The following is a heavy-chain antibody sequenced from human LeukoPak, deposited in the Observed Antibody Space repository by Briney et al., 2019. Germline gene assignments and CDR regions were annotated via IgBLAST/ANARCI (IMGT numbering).Heavy chain of an antibody. CDR3: ARGRFLEWLLGNWFDP. CDR1: GYTFTGYY. CDR2: INPNSGGT. V-gene: IGHV1-2*02. Sequence: ASVKVSCKASGYTFTGYYMHWVRQAPGQGLEWMGWINPNSGGTNYAQKFQGRVTITRDTSISTAYMELSRLRSDDTAVYYCARGRFLEWLLGNWFDPWGQGTLVTVSS. D-gene: IGHD3-3*01. J-gene: IGHJ5*02.